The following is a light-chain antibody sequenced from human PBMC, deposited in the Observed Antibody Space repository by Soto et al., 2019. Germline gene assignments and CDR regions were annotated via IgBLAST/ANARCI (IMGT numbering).Light chain of an antibody. CDR2: DAS. V-gene: IGKV1-33*01. Sequence: DIQMTQSPSSLSASVGDRVTITCQASQDISNYLNWYQQKPGKAPKLLIYDASNLETGVPSRFSGSGSGTDFTFTISSQQPEDIATYYCKQYDNLPPGLTFGGGTKVEIK. J-gene: IGKJ4*01. CDR3: KQYDNLPPGLT. CDR1: QDISNY.